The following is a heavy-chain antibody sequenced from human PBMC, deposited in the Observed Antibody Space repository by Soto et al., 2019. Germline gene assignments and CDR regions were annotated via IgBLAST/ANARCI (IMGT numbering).Heavy chain of an antibody. Sequence: ASVKVSCKASGYTFTSYGFNWVRQAPGQGLEWMGWINPYNGNTNYAQKLQGRVTMTTDTSTSTAYMELRSLRSDDTAVYYCAREVGIVATGNVAYWSQGTLVTVSS. J-gene: IGHJ4*02. CDR3: AREVGIVATGNVAY. CDR2: INPYNGNT. V-gene: IGHV1-18*01. CDR1: GYTFTSYG. D-gene: IGHD6-13*01.